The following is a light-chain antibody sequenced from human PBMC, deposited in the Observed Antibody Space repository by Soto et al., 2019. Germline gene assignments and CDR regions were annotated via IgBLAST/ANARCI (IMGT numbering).Light chain of an antibody. CDR1: RSNIGSNT. Sequence: QSVLTQTPSESGTPGQRVTISCSGSRSNIGSNTVNWYQHVPGTAPKLLISSDNQRPSGLPDRFSGSKSGTSASLAISGLQSADEADYYCATWDDSLNGVVFGGGTKLTVL. CDR2: SDN. J-gene: IGLJ2*01. CDR3: ATWDDSLNGVV. V-gene: IGLV1-44*01.